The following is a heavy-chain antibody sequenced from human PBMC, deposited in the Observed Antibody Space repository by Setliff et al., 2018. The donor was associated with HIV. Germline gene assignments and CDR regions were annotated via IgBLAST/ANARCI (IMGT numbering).Heavy chain of an antibody. CDR1: GYSFTTNY. CDR2: INPSNDAT. V-gene: IGHV1-46*01. Sequence: AASVKVSCKASGYSFTTNYMHWVRQAPGQGLEWMGIINPSNDATTYAQKFQGRVTMTTVTSTSTAYMELRSLRSDDTAVYYCARLSIPAYYYMDVWGKGTTVTVSS. D-gene: IGHD2-21*01. CDR3: ARLSIPAYYYMDV. J-gene: IGHJ6*03.